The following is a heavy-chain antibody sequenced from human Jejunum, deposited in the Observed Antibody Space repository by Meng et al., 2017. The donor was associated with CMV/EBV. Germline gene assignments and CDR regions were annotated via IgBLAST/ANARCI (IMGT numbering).Heavy chain of an antibody. Sequence: LQLPESGPGLVKPSETLSLICSVSGDSISSGSYYWAWIRQPPGKGLEWIGSIYYSGSTYRNPSLKSRVTISVDTSKNQFSLKLSSVTAADTAIYYCARDLAPLYDSSGFSLGQGTLVTVSS. CDR3: ARDLAPLYDSSGFS. CDR1: GDSISSGSYY. D-gene: IGHD3-22*01. CDR2: IYYSGST. J-gene: IGHJ5*02. V-gene: IGHV4-39*07.